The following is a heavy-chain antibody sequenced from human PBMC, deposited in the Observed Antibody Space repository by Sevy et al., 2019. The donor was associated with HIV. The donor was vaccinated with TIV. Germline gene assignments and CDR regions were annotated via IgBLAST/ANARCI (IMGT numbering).Heavy chain of an antibody. J-gene: IGHJ4*02. D-gene: IGHD6-13*01. CDR2: IRYDGSNK. CDR3: AKFPHPYSSSWYFDY. CDR1: GFTFSSYG. V-gene: IGHV3-30*02. Sequence: GGSLRLSCAASGFTFSSYGMHWVRQAPGKGLEWVAFIRYDGSNKYYADSVKGRFTISRDNSKNTLYLQMNSLRAEDTAVYCCAKFPHPYSSSWYFDYWGQGTLVTVSS.